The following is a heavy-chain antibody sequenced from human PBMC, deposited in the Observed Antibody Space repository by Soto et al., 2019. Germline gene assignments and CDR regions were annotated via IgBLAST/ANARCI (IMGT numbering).Heavy chain of an antibody. D-gene: IGHD3-22*01. CDR2: IIPIFGTA. Sequence: QVQLVQSGAEVKKPGSSVKVSCKASGGTFSSYAISWVRQAPGQGLEWMGGIIPIFGTAYYAQKLQGRVTITADESTSTAYMELSSLRSEDTAVYYCASSEMYYFDSSGSRHWGQGTLVTVSS. V-gene: IGHV1-69*01. J-gene: IGHJ4*02. CDR3: ASSEMYYFDSSGSRH. CDR1: GGTFSSYA.